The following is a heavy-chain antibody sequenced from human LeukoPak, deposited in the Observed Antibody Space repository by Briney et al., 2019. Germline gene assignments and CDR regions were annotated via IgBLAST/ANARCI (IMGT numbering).Heavy chain of an antibody. CDR2: ISAYNGDI. J-gene: IGHJ4*02. Sequence: ASVKLSCKASGYTFTSYGISWVRQAPGQGLEWVGWISAYNGDINYAQKLQGRVTMTTDTATSTAYMGLRSLRADDTAVYYCARDSERAISGWYMAWIQEDWGQGTLVTVSS. CDR1: GYTFTSYG. D-gene: IGHD6-19*01. CDR3: ARDSERAISGWYMAWIQED. V-gene: IGHV1-18*01.